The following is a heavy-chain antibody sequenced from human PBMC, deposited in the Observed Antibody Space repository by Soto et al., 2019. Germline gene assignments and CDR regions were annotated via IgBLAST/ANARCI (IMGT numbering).Heavy chain of an antibody. D-gene: IGHD3-9*01. CDR3: TRDPWLSYDILTGYPPSYYYGMDV. CDR1: GFTFGDYA. CDR2: IRSKAYGGTT. V-gene: IGHV3-49*03. Sequence: GGSLRLSCTASGFTFGDYAMSWFRQAPGKGLEWVGFIRSKAYGGTTEYAASVKGRFTISRDDSKSIAYLQMNSLKTEDTAVYYCTRDPWLSYDILTGYPPSYYYGMDVWGQGTTVTVSS. J-gene: IGHJ6*02.